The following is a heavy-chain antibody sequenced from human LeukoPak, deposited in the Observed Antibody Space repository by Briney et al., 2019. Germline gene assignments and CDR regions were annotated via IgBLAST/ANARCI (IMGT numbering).Heavy chain of an antibody. CDR2: IIPILGIA. V-gene: IGHV1-69*04. J-gene: IGHJ4*02. D-gene: IGHD3-22*01. CDR3: ARATYYYDSSGYYYFDY. Sequence: GASVKVSCKASGGTFSSYAISWVRQAPGQGLEWMGRIIPILGIANYAQKFRGRVTITADKSTSTAYMELSSLRSEDTAVYYCARATYYYDSSGYYYFDYWGQGTLVTVSS. CDR1: GGTFSSYA.